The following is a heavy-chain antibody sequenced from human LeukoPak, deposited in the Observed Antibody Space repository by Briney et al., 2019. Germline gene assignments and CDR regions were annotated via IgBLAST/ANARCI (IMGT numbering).Heavy chain of an antibody. V-gene: IGHV1-18*01. CDR1: GYTFTSYG. D-gene: IGHD3-10*01. CDR2: ISAYNGNT. Sequence: ASVKVSCKASGYTFTSYGISWVRQAPGQGLEWMGWISAYNGNTNYAQKLQGRVTMTTDTSTSTAYVELRSLRSDDTAVHYCARVFYYGSGSYSTYDAFDIWGQGTMVTVSS. J-gene: IGHJ3*02. CDR3: ARVFYYGSGSYSTYDAFDI.